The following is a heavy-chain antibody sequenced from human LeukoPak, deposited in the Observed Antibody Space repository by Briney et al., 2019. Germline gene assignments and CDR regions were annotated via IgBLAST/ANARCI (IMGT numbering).Heavy chain of an antibody. Sequence: ASVKVSCTASGGTFSSYAISWVRQAPGQGLEWMGRIIPILGIANYAQKFQGRVTITADKSTSTAYMELSSLRSEDTAVYYCASSIVGAKDRLWYLDYWGQGTLVTVSS. CDR3: ASSIVGAKDRLWYLDY. J-gene: IGHJ4*02. CDR1: GGTFSSYA. V-gene: IGHV1-69*04. D-gene: IGHD1-26*01. CDR2: IIPILGIA.